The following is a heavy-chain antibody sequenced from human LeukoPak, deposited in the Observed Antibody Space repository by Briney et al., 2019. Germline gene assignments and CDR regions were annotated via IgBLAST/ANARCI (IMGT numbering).Heavy chain of an antibody. CDR3: ARGLGYSGSWYFDY. V-gene: IGHV5-51*01. CDR2: IYPGDSDT. D-gene: IGHD6-13*01. Sequence: GESLKISCKGSGYRFTSYWIAWVRQMPGKGLESMGIIYPGDSDTRYSPSSQGQVTISADKSISTAYLQWSSLKASDTAMYYCARGLGYSGSWYFDYWGQGTLVTVSS. CDR1: GYRFTSYW. J-gene: IGHJ4*02.